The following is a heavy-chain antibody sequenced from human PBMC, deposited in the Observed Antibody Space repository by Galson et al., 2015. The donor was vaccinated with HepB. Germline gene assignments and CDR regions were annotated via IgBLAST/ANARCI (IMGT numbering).Heavy chain of an antibody. CDR3: ARLYDRGGLWARSDY. Sequence: SETLSLTCTVSGGSISGYSWTWIRQSPGKGLEWIGYIYYGGSTNYNPSLKSRVTISVDTSKNQFSLKLRSVTAADTAVYHCARLYDRGGLWARSDYWGQGILVIVSS. CDR1: GGSISGYS. V-gene: IGHV4-59*08. J-gene: IGHJ4*02. D-gene: IGHD3-22*01. CDR2: IYYGGST.